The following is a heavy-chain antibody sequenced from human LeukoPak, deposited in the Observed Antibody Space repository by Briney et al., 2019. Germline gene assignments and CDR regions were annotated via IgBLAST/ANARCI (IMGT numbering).Heavy chain of an antibody. J-gene: IGHJ5*02. CDR1: GYTFTGYY. Sequence: ASVRVSCKASGYTFTGYYMHWVRQAPGQGLEWMGRINPNSGGTNYAQKFQGRVTITADESTSTAYMELSSLRSEDTAVYYCASISKGYCSSTSCYNNWFDPWGQGTLVTVSS. V-gene: IGHV1-2*06. CDR3: ASISKGYCSSTSCYNNWFDP. CDR2: INPNSGGT. D-gene: IGHD2-2*01.